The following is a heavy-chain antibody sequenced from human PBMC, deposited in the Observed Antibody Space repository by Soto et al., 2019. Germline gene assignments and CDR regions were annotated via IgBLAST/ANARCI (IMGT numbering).Heavy chain of an antibody. CDR2: IIPILGIA. J-gene: IGHJ5*02. V-gene: IGHV1-69*02. CDR1: GGTFSSYT. D-gene: IGHD3-22*01. CDR3: ARNGYDTSNHHFDP. Sequence: SVKVSCKASGGTFSSYTISWVRQAPGQGLEWMGRIIPILGIANYAQKFQGRVTITADKSKNQFSLSLSSVTAADTAVYFCARNGYDTSNHHFDPWRQGNLVTVSS.